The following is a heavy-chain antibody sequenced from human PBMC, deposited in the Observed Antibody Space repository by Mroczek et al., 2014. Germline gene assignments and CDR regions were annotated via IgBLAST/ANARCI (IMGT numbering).Heavy chain of an antibody. V-gene: IGHV4-61*02. D-gene: IGHD2-21*02. Sequence: QVQLQQWGPGLVKPSQTLSLTCTVSGGSISSGSYYWSWIRQPAGKGLEWIGRIYTSGSTNYNPSLKSRVTISVDTSKNQFSLKLSSVTAADTAVYYCARAIHIVVVTAIHWYFDLWGRGTLVTVLL. J-gene: IGHJ2*01. CDR3: ARAIHIVVVTAIHWYFDL. CDR2: IYTSGST. CDR1: GGSISSGSYY.